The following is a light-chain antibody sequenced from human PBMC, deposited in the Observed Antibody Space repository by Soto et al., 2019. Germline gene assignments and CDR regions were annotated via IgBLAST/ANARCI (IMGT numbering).Light chain of an antibody. CDR1: SSDVGAYNL. CDR3: ASLTTTNFG. Sequence: QSVLTQPASVSGSPGQTITVSCTGTSSDVGAYNLVSWYQHHPDKAPKLTISEVSNLPSGVSDRFSASNSGNTASLTISGLQAEDEADYYCASLTTTNFGFGPGTKATVL. J-gene: IGLJ1*01. CDR2: EVS. V-gene: IGLV2-14*01.